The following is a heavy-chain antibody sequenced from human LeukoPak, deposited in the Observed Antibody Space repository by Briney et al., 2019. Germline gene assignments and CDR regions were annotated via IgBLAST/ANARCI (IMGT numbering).Heavy chain of an antibody. CDR2: IYDSGST. V-gene: IGHV4-59*01. CDR3: ARVGGTNYYYYGMDV. D-gene: IGHD1-1*01. CDR1: GGSISSYY. J-gene: IGHJ6*02. Sequence: PSETLSLTCTVSGGSISSYYWSWIRQPPGKGLEWIGYIYDSGSTNYNPSLKSRFTISVDTSKNQFSLKLSSVTAADTAVYYCARVGGTNYYYYGMDVWGQGTTVTVSS.